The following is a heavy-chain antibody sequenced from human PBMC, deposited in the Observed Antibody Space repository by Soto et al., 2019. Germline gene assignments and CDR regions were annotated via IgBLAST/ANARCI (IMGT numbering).Heavy chain of an antibody. Sequence: QVQLVESGGGVVQPGRSLRLSCAASGFTFSSYGMHWVRQAPGKGLEWVAVIWYDGSNKYYADSVKGRFTISRDNSKNPLYLQMNSLRAEDTAVYYCARGGDYYYYYGMDVWGQGTTVTVSS. V-gene: IGHV3-33*01. CDR2: IWYDGSNK. CDR3: ARGGDYYYYYGMDV. CDR1: GFTFSSYG. J-gene: IGHJ6*02.